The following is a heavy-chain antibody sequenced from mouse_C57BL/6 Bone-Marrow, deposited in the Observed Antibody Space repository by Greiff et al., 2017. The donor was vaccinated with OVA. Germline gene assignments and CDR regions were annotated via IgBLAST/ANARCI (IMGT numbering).Heavy chain of an antibody. D-gene: IGHD3-2*02. CDR3: ARPAQATLYAMDY. Sequence: VQVVESGAELVKPGASVTMSCKASGYTFTRYWITWVKPRPGPGLEWIGDIYPGSGSTNYNEKFKSKATLTVDTSSSTAYMQLSSLTSEDSAVYYCARPAQATLYAMDYWGQGTSVTVSS. CDR2: IYPGSGST. J-gene: IGHJ4*01. V-gene: IGHV1-55*01. CDR1: GYTFTRYW.